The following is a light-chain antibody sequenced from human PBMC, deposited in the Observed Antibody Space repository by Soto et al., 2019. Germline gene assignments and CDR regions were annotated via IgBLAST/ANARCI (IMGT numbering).Light chain of an antibody. V-gene: IGLV2-14*03. CDR1: SSDVGGYDY. Sequence: QSALTQPASVSGSPGQSITISCTETSSDVGGYDYVSWYQQQPGKAPKLMIYDVINRPSGVSNRFSGSKSGNTASLTISGLQPEDEADYYCSSYTTSSTQVFGTGTKLTVL. J-gene: IGLJ1*01. CDR3: SSYTTSSTQV. CDR2: DVI.